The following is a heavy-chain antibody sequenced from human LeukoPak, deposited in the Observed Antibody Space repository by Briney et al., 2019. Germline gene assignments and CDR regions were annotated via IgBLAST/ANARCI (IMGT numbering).Heavy chain of an antibody. V-gene: IGHV4-59*01. CDR1: DGSISSYY. Sequence: SETLSLTCTVPDGSISSYYWNWIRQPPGKGLEWIGYIYYSGSTNHNPSLKSRVTISVDMSKNQFSLKLSSVTAADTAVYHCAREAMYSYGNNFDYWGQGTLVTVSS. D-gene: IGHD5-18*01. CDR3: AREAMYSYGNNFDY. J-gene: IGHJ4*02. CDR2: IYYSGST.